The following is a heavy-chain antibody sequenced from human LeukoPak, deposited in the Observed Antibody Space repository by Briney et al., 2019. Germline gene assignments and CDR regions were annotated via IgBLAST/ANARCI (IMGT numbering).Heavy chain of an antibody. CDR3: ARMAPGVVPAAIRSGAFDI. Sequence: GASVKVSCKASGYTFTSYDINWVRQATGQGLEWMGWMNPNSGNTGYAQKLQGRVTMTTDTSTSTAYMELRSLRSDDTAVYYCARMAPGVVPAAIRSGAFDIWGQGTMVTASS. D-gene: IGHD2-2*01. J-gene: IGHJ3*02. CDR2: MNPNSGNT. CDR1: GYTFTSYD. V-gene: IGHV1-8*02.